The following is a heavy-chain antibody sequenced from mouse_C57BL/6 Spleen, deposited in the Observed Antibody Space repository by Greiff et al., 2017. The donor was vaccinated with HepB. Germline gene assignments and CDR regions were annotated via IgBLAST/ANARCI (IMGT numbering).Heavy chain of an antibody. J-gene: IGHJ4*01. CDR3: ARGAQAKGGYYAMDY. Sequence: EVQGVESGGGLVKPGGSLKLSCAASGFTFSDYGMHWVRQAPEKGLEWVAYISRGSSTIYYADTVKGRFTITRDNAKNTLFLQMSSRRSEDAAMYYCARGAQAKGGYYAMDYWGQGTSVTVSS. V-gene: IGHV5-17*01. CDR2: ISRGSSTI. D-gene: IGHD3-2*02. CDR1: GFTFSDYG.